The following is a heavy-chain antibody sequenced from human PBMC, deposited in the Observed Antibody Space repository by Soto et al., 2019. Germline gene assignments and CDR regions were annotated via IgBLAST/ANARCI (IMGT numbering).Heavy chain of an antibody. CDR1: GFTFSSYA. J-gene: IGHJ6*02. Sequence: PGGSLRLSCAASGFTFSSYAMSWVRQTPGKGLEWVSAISGSGGSTYYADSVKGRFTISRDNSKNTLYLQMNSLRAEDTAVYYCAIHRGPYYDILTGYYRESIYYGMDVWGQGTTVTVSS. CDR3: AIHRGPYYDILTGYYRESIYYGMDV. D-gene: IGHD3-9*01. V-gene: IGHV3-23*01. CDR2: ISGSGGST.